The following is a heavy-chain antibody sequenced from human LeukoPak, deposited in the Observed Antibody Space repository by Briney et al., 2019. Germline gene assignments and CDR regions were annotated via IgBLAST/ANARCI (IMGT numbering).Heavy chain of an antibody. CDR1: GYTFPSYG. J-gene: IGHJ4*02. D-gene: IGHD6-13*01. V-gene: IGHV1-18*04. Sequence: ASVKVSCQASGYTFPSYGISWVRQAPGRGGEGMGWISAYNCNNNYAQKLQDRVTMTTDTSTSTAYMELSNLRSDDTAVYYCARVYHLTRRRSGSSSWYVYGYWGQGTLVTVSS. CDR2: ISAYNCNN. CDR3: ARVYHLTRRRSGSSSWYVYGY.